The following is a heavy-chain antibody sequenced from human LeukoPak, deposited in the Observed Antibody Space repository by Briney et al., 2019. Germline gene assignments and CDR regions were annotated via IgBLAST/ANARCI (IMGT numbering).Heavy chain of an antibody. CDR1: GGSIGSDY. D-gene: IGHD4-17*01. CDR2: IYYTGGT. V-gene: IGHV4-59*08. CDR3: ARARVTTVTTGSPLDY. J-gene: IGHJ4*02. Sequence: SETLSLTCTVSGGSIGSDYWTWIRQPPGKGLEYIGYIYYTGGTNYNPSLKSRVTISVDTSKNQFSLKLSSVTAADTAVYFCARARVTTVTTGSPLDYWGQGTLVTVSS.